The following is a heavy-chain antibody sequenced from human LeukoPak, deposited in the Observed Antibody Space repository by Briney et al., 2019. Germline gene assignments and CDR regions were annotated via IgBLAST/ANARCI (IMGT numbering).Heavy chain of an antibody. D-gene: IGHD1-26*01. CDR1: GFTFGDYA. J-gene: IGHJ4*02. CDR2: IRSKAYGGTT. Sequence: GGSLRLSCTASGFTFGDYAMSWVRQAPGKGLEWVGFIRSKAYGGTTEYAASVKGRFTISRDDSKSIAYLQMNSLKTEDTAVYYCTRVAGARVDWGQGTLVTASS. V-gene: IGHV3-49*04. CDR3: TRVAGARVD.